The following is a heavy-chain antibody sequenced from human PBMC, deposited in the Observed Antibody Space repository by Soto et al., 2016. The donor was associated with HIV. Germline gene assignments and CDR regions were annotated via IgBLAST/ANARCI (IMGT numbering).Heavy chain of an antibody. CDR1: GFSFSTYA. CDR2: ISGSGSST. J-gene: IGHJ4*02. D-gene: IGHD1-26*01. Sequence: EVQLLESGGGLVQPGGSLRLSCAASGFSFSTYAMSWVRQAPGKGLEWVASISGSGSSTYYADSVKGRFTISRDNSKNTSYLQMNSLRAEDTAVYYCTKDLPGRPVGARGRDYFDYWGQGTLVTVSS. V-gene: IGHV3-23*01. CDR3: TKDLPGRPVGARGRDYFDY.